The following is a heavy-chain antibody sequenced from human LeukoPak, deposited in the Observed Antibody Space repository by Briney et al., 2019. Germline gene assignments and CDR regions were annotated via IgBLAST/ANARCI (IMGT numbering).Heavy chain of an antibody. CDR3: ARDQWYSSSHTRNFDY. CDR1: AFTFSNYN. J-gene: IGHJ4*02. CDR2: ITSSSTYI. V-gene: IGHV3-21*01. D-gene: IGHD6-6*01. Sequence: GGSLRLSCAASAFTFSNYNMNWVRQAPGKGLEWVSSITSSSTYIYYADSVKGRFTISRDNAKNSLYLQMNSLRAEDTAVYYCARDQWYSSSHTRNFDYWGQGTLVTVSS.